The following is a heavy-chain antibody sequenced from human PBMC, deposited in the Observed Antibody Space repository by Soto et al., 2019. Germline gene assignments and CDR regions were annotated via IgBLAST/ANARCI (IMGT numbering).Heavy chain of an antibody. D-gene: IGHD5-12*01. CDR2: ISSSGNTI. CDR1: GFTFSSFE. CDR3: ARLRRQSIDY. Sequence: GGSLRLSCAASGFTFSSFEMNWVRQAPGKGLEWVSYISSSGNTIYYADSVKGRFTISRDNTKNSLYLQMDCLRAEDTAVYYCARLRRQSIDYWGQGTLVTVSS. J-gene: IGHJ4*02. V-gene: IGHV3-48*03.